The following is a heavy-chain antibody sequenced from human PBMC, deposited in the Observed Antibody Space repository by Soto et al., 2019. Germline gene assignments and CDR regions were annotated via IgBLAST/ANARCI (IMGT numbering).Heavy chain of an antibody. CDR1: GGTFSSYA. CDR2: IIPIFGTA. V-gene: IGHV1-69*12. D-gene: IGHD2-15*01. J-gene: IGHJ1*01. CDR3: AGRNGSLPENVAYFQH. Sequence: QVQLVQSGAEVKKPGSSVKVSCKASGGTFSSYAISWVRQAPGQGLEWMGGIIPIFGTANYAQKFQGRVTITADESTSTAYMELSSLRSEDTAVYYCAGRNGSLPENVAYFQHWGQGTLVTVSS.